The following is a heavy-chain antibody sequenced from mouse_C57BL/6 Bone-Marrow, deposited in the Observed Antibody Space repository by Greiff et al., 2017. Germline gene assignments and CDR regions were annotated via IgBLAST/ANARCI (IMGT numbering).Heavy chain of an antibody. D-gene: IGHD2-3*01. J-gene: IGHJ2*01. Sequence: QVQLKESGAELARPGASVKLSCKASGYTFTSYGISWVKQRTGQGLEWIGEIYPRSCNTYYNEKFKGKATLTADKSSSTAYMELRSLTSEDSAVYFCARDDGYPLDYWGQGTTLTVSS. CDR1: GYTFTSYG. CDR2: IYPRSCNT. CDR3: ARDDGYPLDY. V-gene: IGHV1-81*01.